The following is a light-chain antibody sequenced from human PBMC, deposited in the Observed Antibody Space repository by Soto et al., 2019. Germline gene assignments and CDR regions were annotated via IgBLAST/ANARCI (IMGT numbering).Light chain of an antibody. CDR2: EGS. CDR1: SNDVGSYNL. V-gene: IGLV2-23*01. J-gene: IGLJ3*02. CDR3: CSYAGSSTWV. Sequence: QSALTQPASVSGSPGQSITISCTGTSNDVGSYNLVSWYQQHPGKAPKLMIYEGSKRPSGVSNRFSGSKSGNTASLTSSGLQAEDEADYYCCSYAGSSTWVFGGGTKVTVL.